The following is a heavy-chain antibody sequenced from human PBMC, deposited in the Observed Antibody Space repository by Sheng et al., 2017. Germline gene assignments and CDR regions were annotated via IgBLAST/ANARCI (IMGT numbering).Heavy chain of an antibody. CDR3: AREAITMIVVVKGAFDI. Sequence: QVQLQQWGAGLLKPSETLSLTCAVYGGSFSGYYWSWIRQPPGKGLEWIGEINHSGSTNYNPSLKSRVTISVDTSKNQFSLKLSSVTAADTAVYYCAREAITMIVVVKGAFDIWGQGTMVTVSS. CDR1: GGSFSGYY. V-gene: IGHV4-34*01. CDR2: INHSGST. D-gene: IGHD3-22*01. J-gene: IGHJ3*02.